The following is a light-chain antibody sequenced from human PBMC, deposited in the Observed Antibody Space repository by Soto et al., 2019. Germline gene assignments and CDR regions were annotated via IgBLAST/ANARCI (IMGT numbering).Light chain of an antibody. CDR1: SGDSSYA. CDR3: QTWGTGIHV. J-gene: IGLJ1*01. V-gene: IGLV4-69*01. CDR2: LNSDGSH. Sequence: QPVLAQTPSASASLGAPVKPTCTLSSGDSSYAIAWHQQQPEKGPRYLMKLNSDGSHSKGDGIPDRFSGSSSGAERYLTISSLQSEDEADYYCQTWGTGIHVFGTGTKVTVL.